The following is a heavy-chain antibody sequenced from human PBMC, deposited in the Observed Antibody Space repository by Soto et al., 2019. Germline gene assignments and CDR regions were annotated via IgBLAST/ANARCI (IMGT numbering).Heavy chain of an antibody. CDR2: IDPSDSYT. CDR1: GYSFTSYW. Sequence: EVQLVQSGAEVKKPGESLRISCKGSGYSFTSYWISWVRQMPGKGLEWMGRIDPSDSYTNYSPSFQGHVTISADKSISTAYLKWSSIKASDTAMYYCARTSMQSRGYSYGHGGMDVWGQGTTVTVSS. V-gene: IGHV5-10-1*01. J-gene: IGHJ6*02. D-gene: IGHD5-18*01. CDR3: ARTSMQSRGYSYGHGGMDV.